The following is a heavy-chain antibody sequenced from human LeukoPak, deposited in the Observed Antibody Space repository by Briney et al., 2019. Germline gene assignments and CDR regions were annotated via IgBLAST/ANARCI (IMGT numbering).Heavy chain of an antibody. Sequence: PGGSLRLSCAASGFAFSSYAMHWVRQAPGKGLEWVAFVRYDGSNKYEDSVRGRFTISRDNSKNTMYLQMNGLRAEDTAVYYCTKGGSSSWDYFDYWGQGTLVTVSS. J-gene: IGHJ4*02. D-gene: IGHD6-13*01. V-gene: IGHV3-30*02. CDR1: GFAFSSYA. CDR2: VRYDGSNK. CDR3: TKGGSSSWDYFDY.